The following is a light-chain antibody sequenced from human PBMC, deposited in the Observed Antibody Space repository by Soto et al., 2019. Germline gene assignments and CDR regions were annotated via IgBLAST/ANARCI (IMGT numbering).Light chain of an antibody. J-gene: IGLJ3*02. CDR2: RNN. V-gene: IGLV1-47*01. Sequence: QSVLTQPPSASGTPGQRVTISCSGSSSNIGTNYVYWYQQLPGTAPKLLIYRNNHRPSGVPDRFSGSKSDTSASLAISGLRCEDEADYYCAAWDDSLSGRVFGGGTKLTAL. CDR1: SSNIGTNY. CDR3: AAWDDSLSGRV.